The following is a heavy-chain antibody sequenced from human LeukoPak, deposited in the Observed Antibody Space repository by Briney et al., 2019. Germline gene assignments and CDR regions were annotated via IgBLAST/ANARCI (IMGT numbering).Heavy chain of an antibody. CDR1: GLTVRSNY. CDR2: LHAAGGT. V-gene: IGHV3-53*04. J-gene: IGHJ4*02. D-gene: IGHD3-22*01. CDR3: AREGYDSSGYPRLLDY. Sequence: QSRGSLGLSCAASGLTVRSNYLTWVRQAPGKGLEWVSVLHAAGGTYYADSVKGRFTISRHISKNTVYLQMNSLRVEDTAVYYCAREGYDSSGYPRLLDYWGQGTLVTVSS.